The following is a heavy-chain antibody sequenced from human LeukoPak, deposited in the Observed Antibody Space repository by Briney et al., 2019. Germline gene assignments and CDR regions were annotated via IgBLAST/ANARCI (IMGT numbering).Heavy chain of an antibody. CDR2: IKQDGSDK. Sequence: GGSLRLSCAASGFTFSSYWMSWVRQAPGKGLEWVANIKQDGSDKYYVDSVKGRFTISRHNSKNTLYLQMNSLRAEDTAMYYCARESGLLGDYWGQGTLVTVSS. D-gene: IGHD3-22*01. CDR3: ARESGLLGDY. J-gene: IGHJ4*02. V-gene: IGHV3-7*05. CDR1: GFTFSSYW.